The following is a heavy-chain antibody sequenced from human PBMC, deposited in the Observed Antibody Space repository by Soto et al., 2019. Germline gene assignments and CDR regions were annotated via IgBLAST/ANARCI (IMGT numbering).Heavy chain of an antibody. CDR1: GFTFSSYG. Sequence: PGWSLRLSCAASGFTFSSYGMHLVRQAPGKGLEWVAFIWYDGSNKYYADSVKGRFTISRDNSKNTLYLQMNSLRAEDTAVYYCAREANYGMEVWGEGTKVTVSS. V-gene: IGHV3-33*01. CDR3: AREANYGMEV. J-gene: IGHJ6*04. CDR2: IWYDGSNK.